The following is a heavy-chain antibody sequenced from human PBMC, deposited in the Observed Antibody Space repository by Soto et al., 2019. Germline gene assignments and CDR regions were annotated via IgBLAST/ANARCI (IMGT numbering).Heavy chain of an antibody. CDR3: VRYLTYCYDKTGDSPAY. V-gene: IGHV3-48*02. CDR2: ISSSSSTI. D-gene: IGHD2-21*01. J-gene: IGHJ4*01. Sequence: GGSLRLSCAASGFTFSDYTMVWVRQAPGKGLEWVSYISSSSSTIYYADSVKGRFTISRDNAKNSLFLQMNSLRDEDTAVYYCVRYLTYCYDKTGDSPAYWAQGTLVIVSS. CDR1: GFTFSDYT.